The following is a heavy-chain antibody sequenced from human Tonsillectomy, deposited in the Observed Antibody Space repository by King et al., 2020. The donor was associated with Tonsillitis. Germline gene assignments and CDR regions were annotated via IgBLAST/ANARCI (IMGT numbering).Heavy chain of an antibody. CDR2: INHSGSA. V-gene: IGHV4-34*01. CDR1: GGSFSGNY. Sequence: VQLQQWGAGLLKPSETLSLTCAVYGGSFSGNYWSWIRRPPGKGLEWIGEINHSGSANYNPSLKIRVTISVDPSKNQFSLKLTSVTAADTAVYYCARDRCSTTSCERPIDYWGQGTLVTVSS. J-gene: IGHJ4*02. CDR3: ARDRCSTTSCERPIDY. D-gene: IGHD2-2*01.